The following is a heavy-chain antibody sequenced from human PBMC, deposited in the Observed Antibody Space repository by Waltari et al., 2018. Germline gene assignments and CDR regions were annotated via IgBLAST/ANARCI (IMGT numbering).Heavy chain of an antibody. V-gene: IGHV1-8*03. Sequence: QVQLVQSGAEVKKPGASVKVSCKASGYTFTSYDISWVRQATGQGLEWMGWMNPNSGNTGYAQKFQGRDTITRNTSISTDYMELSSLRSEDTAVYYCARGGSPSRSKKSYFDYWGQGTLVTVSS. D-gene: IGHD3-10*01. J-gene: IGHJ4*02. CDR1: GYTFTSYD. CDR2: MNPNSGNT. CDR3: ARGGSPSRSKKSYFDY.